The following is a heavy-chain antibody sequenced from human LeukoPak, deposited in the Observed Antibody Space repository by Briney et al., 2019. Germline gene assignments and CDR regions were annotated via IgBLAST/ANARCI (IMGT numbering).Heavy chain of an antibody. J-gene: IGHJ4*02. V-gene: IGHV3-30*02. D-gene: IGHD3-3*01. Sequence: GESLRLSCAASGFTFSSYGMHWVRQAPGKGLEWVTFIRYDGSNKYYTDSVKARFTISRDNSKNTLYLQMNSLRAEDTAVYYCAKAAHYDFWSGYDYWGQGTVVTVSS. CDR1: GFTFSSYG. CDR3: AKAAHYDFWSGYDY. CDR2: IRYDGSNK.